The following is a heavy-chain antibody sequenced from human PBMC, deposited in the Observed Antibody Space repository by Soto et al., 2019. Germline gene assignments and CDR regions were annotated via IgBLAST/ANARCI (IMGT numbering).Heavy chain of an antibody. CDR3: ARGYFFLPTDAFDI. Sequence: TSETLSLTCTVSGGSISSYYWSWIRQPPGKGLEWIGYIYYSGSTNYNPSLKSRVTISVDTSKNQFSLKLSSVTAADTAVYYCARGYFFLPTDAFDIWGQGTMVTVSS. V-gene: IGHV4-59*01. CDR1: GGSISSYY. J-gene: IGHJ3*02. CDR2: IYYSGST. D-gene: IGHD1-1*01.